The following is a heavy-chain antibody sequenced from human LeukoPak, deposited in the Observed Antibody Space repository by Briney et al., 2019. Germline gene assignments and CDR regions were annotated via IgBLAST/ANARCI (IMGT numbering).Heavy chain of an antibody. CDR2: IYYSGST. V-gene: IGHV4-59*08. J-gene: IGHJ5*02. D-gene: IGHD2-15*01. CDR3: ARGTVVVVAATEAQLGWFDP. CDR1: GGSISSYY. Sequence: SETLSLTCTVSGGSISSYYWSWIRQPPGKGLEWTGYIYYSGSTNYNPSLKSRVTISVDTSKNQFSLKLSSVTAADTAVYYCARGTVVVVAATEAQLGWFDPWGQGTLVTVSS.